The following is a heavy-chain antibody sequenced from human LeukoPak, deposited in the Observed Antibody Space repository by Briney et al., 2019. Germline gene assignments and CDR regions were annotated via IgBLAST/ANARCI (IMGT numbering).Heavy chain of an antibody. CDR1: GFTFSSYW. V-gene: IGHV3-30-3*01. CDR3: ARDHYDSSGYPFNWFDP. Sequence: GGSLRLSCAASGFTFSSYWMSWVRQAPGKGLEWVAVISYDGSNKYYADSVKGRFTISRDNSKNTLYLQMNSLRAENTAVYYCARDHYDSSGYPFNWFDPWGQGTLVTVSS. J-gene: IGHJ5*02. D-gene: IGHD3-22*01. CDR2: ISYDGSNK.